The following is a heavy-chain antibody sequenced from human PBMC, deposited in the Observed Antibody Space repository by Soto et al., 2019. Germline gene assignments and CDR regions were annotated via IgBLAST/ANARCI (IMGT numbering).Heavy chain of an antibody. CDR3: AKSSSAGEYYYYGMDV. CDR2: IYQSGST. CDR1: GGSISSSNW. Sequence: PSETLSLTCAVSGGSISSSNWWSWVRQPPGNGLEWNGEIYQSGSTNYNPSLKSRVTISVDKSKNQFSLKLSSVTAADTAVYYCAKSSSAGEYYYYGMDVWGQGTTVTVSS. J-gene: IGHJ6*02. D-gene: IGHD6-6*01. V-gene: IGHV4-4*02.